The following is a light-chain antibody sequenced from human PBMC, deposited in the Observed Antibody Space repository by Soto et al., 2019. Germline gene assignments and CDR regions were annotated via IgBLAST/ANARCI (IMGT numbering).Light chain of an antibody. CDR2: HAT. V-gene: IGLV3-1*01. CDR3: QAWDSSTAV. J-gene: IGLJ2*01. CDR1: KLGDKY. Sequence: SYELTQPPSVSVSSGQTASIPCSGDKLGDKYACWYQQKPGQSPVLVIYHATKRPSGIPERFSGSNSGNTATLTISGTQAMDEADYYCQAWDSSTAVFGGGTKVTVL.